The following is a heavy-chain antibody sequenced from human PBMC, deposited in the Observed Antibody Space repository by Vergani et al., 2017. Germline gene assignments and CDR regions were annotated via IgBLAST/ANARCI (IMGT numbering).Heavy chain of an antibody. CDR2: ICAYNGNT. CDR1: GYTFTSYG. V-gene: IGHV1-18*04. J-gene: IGHJ6*02. CDR3: ARDPDIVVVPAATYYYYYYGMDV. D-gene: IGHD2-2*01. Sequence: QVPLVQSGAEVKKPGASATVSCTPSGYTFTSYGISWVRQAPGQGLEGMGWICAYNGNTNYAQKLQGRVTMTTDTSTSTAYMELRSLRSDDSAVYYCARDPDIVVVPAATYYYYYYGMDVWGQGTTVTVSS.